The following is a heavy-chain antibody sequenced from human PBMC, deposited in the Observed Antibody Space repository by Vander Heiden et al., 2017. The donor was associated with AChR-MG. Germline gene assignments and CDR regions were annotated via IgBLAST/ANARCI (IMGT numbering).Heavy chain of an antibody. Sequence: QLQLVQSGAEVKKPGASVKASYKASGYTFTGYYMHWVRQAPGQGLEWMGWVNPNSGGTNYAQKIQGRVTMTRDTSISTAYMELSRLRSGDTAVYYCARDEWLRDLEGRFDYWCQGPLVTVSS. D-gene: IGHD5-12*01. CDR2: VNPNSGGT. CDR1: GYTFTGYY. V-gene: IGHV1-2*02. CDR3: ARDEWLRDLEGRFDY. J-gene: IGHJ4*02.